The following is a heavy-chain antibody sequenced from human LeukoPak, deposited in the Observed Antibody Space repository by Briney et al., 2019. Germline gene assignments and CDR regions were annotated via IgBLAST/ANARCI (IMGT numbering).Heavy chain of an antibody. CDR2: IYSGGSR. D-gene: IGHD4-17*01. J-gene: IGHJ4*02. CDR3: AKELTVTTYGLFDY. V-gene: IGHV3-53*05. Sequence: GGSLRLSCAASGFTFSSNYMSWVRQAPGKGLEGVSVIYSGGSRYYSDSVKGRFTISRDNSKNTLYLQMNSLRAEDTAVYYCAKELTVTTYGLFDYWGQGTLVTVSS. CDR1: GFTFSSNY.